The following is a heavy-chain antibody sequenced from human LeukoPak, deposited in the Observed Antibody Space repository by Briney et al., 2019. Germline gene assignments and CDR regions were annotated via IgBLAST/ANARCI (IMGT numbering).Heavy chain of an antibody. V-gene: IGHV4-61*02. D-gene: IGHD3-16*01. CDR3: ARGYAGLVDY. Sequence: SETLSLTCTVSGGSINSGAYYWSWIRQPAGKGLEWIGRMYTSGSTNYNPSLKSRVTISRDTSKNQFSLRLSSVTAADTAVYYCARGYAGLVDYWGQGTLVTVSS. J-gene: IGHJ4*02. CDR1: GGSINSGAYY. CDR2: MYTSGST.